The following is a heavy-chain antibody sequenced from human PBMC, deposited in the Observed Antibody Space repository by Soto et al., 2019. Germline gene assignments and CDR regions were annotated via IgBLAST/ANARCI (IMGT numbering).Heavy chain of an antibody. CDR2: IYYSGST. Sequence: QVQLQESGPGLVKPSETLSLTCTVSGGSISSYYWNWIRQPPGKGLEWIGYIYYSGSTNYNPSLKSRVTISVDTSKNQFSLKLSSVTAADTAVYYCAREGTTVDSYYYYGMDVGGQGTTVTVSS. J-gene: IGHJ6*02. D-gene: IGHD1-1*01. CDR3: AREGTTVDSYYYYGMDV. CDR1: GGSISSYY. V-gene: IGHV4-59*01.